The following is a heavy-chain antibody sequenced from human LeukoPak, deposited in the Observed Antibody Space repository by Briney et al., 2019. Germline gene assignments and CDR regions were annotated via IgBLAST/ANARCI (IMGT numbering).Heavy chain of an antibody. V-gene: IGHV4-34*01. CDR2: INHSGST. D-gene: IGHD2-15*01. CDR3: ARDLGYCSGGSCQGAFDI. J-gene: IGHJ3*02. Sequence: PSETLSLTCAVYGGSFSGYYWSWIRQPPGKGLEWIGEINHSGSTNYNPSLKSRVTISVDTSKNQFSLKLSSVTAAETAVYYCARDLGYCSGGSCQGAFDIWGQGTMVTVSS. CDR1: GGSFSGYY.